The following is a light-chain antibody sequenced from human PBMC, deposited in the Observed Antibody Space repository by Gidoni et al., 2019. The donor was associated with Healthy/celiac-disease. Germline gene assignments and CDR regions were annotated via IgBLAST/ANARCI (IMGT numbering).Light chain of an antibody. CDR2: SDN. CDR3: AAWDDSLNGHVV. Sequence: VMTPLPSESGDSGYRVPISWSGSSSHIGSNTVDWSQHLPGAAPTLLVYSDNPRPSGVPGRFSCAKSGTSASLASIGLQSEDEADYYCAAWDDSLNGHVVFGGGTKLTVL. J-gene: IGLJ2*01. V-gene: IGLV1-44*01. CDR1: SSHIGSNT.